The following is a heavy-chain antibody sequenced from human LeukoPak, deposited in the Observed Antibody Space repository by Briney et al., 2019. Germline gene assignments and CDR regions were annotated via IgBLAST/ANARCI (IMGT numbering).Heavy chain of an antibody. D-gene: IGHD3-3*01. CDR3: AKESYDFWSGFFGMADY. V-gene: IGHV3-23*01. Sequence: GGSLRLSCAASGFTFSSYAMSWVRQAPGKGLEWVSAISGSGGSTYYAESVKGRFTISRDNSKNTLYLQMNSLRAEDTAVYYCAKESYDFWSGFFGMADYWGQGTLVTVSS. CDR2: ISGSGGST. CDR1: GFTFSSYA. J-gene: IGHJ4*02.